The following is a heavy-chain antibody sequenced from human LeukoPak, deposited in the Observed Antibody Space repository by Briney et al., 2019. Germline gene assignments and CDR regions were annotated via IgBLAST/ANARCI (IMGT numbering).Heavy chain of an antibody. CDR1: GYTFTSYY. V-gene: IGHV7-4-1*02. J-gene: IGHJ2*01. CDR3: ARDLRLAPKWYFDL. CDR2: INTNTGNP. D-gene: IGHD3-9*01. Sequence: ASVKVSCKASGYTFTSYYMHWVRQAPGQGLEWMGWINTNTGNPTYAQGFTGRFVFSLDTSVSTAYLQISSLKAEDTAVYYCARDLRLAPKWYFDLWGRGTLVTVSS.